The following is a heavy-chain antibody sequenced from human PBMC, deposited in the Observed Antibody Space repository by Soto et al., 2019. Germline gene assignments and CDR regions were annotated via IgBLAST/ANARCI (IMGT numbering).Heavy chain of an antibody. CDR1: GLSISTSGMY. CDR3: ARILGSSGWPFDY. Sequence: SVPTRVNHTQTLTLTGTLSGLSISTSGMYVNWIRQPPGKALEWLALIDWDDDKYYSTSLKTRLTISKDTSKNQVVLTMTNMDPVDTATYYCARILGSSGWPFDYWGQGTLVTVSS. V-gene: IGHV2-70*01. J-gene: IGHJ4*02. D-gene: IGHD6-19*01. CDR2: IDWDDDK.